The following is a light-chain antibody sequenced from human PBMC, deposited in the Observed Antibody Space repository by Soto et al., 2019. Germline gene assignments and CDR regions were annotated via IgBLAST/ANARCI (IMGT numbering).Light chain of an antibody. J-gene: IGKJ1*01. CDR2: GAS. V-gene: IGKV4-1*01. Sequence: DIVMTQSPDSLAVSLGERATINCKSSQSVLNSSNNKNYLGWYQQKPGQAPSLLIFGASSRATGIPDRFSGSGSGTEFTLTISSLRSEDFAVYYCQQYNNWPQTFGQGTKVDIK. CDR3: QQYNNWPQT. CDR1: QSVLNSSNNKNY.